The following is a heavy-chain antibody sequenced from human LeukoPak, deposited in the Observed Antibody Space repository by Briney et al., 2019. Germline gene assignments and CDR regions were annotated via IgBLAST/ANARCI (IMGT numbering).Heavy chain of an antibody. CDR3: AKDLVLMVYAKPNYGMDV. J-gene: IGHJ6*02. D-gene: IGHD2-8*01. CDR2: ISGSGGST. CDR1: GFTFSSYA. Sequence: GGSLRLSCAASGFTFSSYAMSWVRQAPGKGLEWVSAISGSGGSTYYADSVKGRFTISRDNSKNTLYLQMNSLRAEDTAVYYCAKDLVLMVYAKPNYGMDVWAKGPRSPSP. V-gene: IGHV3-23*01.